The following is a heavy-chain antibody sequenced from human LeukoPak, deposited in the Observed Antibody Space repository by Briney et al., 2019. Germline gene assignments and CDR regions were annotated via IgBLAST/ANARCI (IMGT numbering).Heavy chain of an antibody. CDR2: IYYSGST. J-gene: IGHJ4*02. CDR1: GGSISSSSYC. Sequence: PSETLSLTCTVSGGSISSSSYCWGWIRQPPGKGLEWIGSIYYSGSTYYNPSLKSRVTISVDTSKNQFSLKLSSVTAADTAVYYCARRREAYCGGDCLYYFDYWGQGTLVTVSS. V-gene: IGHV4-39*01. D-gene: IGHD2-21*02. CDR3: ARRREAYCGGDCLYYFDY.